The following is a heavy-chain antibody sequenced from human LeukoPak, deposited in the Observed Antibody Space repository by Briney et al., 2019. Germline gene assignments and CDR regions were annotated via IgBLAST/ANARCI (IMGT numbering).Heavy chain of an antibody. CDR2: IIPIFGTA. CDR1: GGTFSSYA. J-gene: IGHJ4*02. D-gene: IGHD6-19*01. V-gene: IGHV1-69*06. CDR3: ARISASGWYGIDY. Sequence: SVKVSCKASGGTFSSYAISWVRQAPGQGLEWMGGIIPIFGTANYAQKFQGRVTITADKSTSTAYMELSSLRSEDTAVYYCARISASGWYGIDYWGQRTLVTVSS.